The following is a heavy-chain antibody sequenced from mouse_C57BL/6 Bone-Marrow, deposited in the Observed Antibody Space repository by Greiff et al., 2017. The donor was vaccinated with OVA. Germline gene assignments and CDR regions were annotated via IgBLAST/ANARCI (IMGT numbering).Heavy chain of an antibody. J-gene: IGHJ2*01. CDR1: GYSFTDYN. CDR2: INPNYGTT. V-gene: IGHV1-39*01. CDR3: ARGTYCGSRYRYYFDY. D-gene: IGHD1-1*01. Sequence: VQLKQSGPELVKPGASVKISCKASGYSFTDYNMNWVNQSNGKSLEWIGVINPNYGTTSYNQKFKGKATLTVDQSSSTDYMQLNSLTSEDSAVYYCARGTYCGSRYRYYFDYWGQGTTLTVSS.